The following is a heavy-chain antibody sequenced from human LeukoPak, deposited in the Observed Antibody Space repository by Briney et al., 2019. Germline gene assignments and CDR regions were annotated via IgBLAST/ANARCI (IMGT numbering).Heavy chain of an antibody. CDR3: GRGAGEIYYFDP. J-gene: IGHJ4*02. CDR1: GFTFDDYG. D-gene: IGHD3-10*01. V-gene: IGHV3-20*01. CDR2: INWNGDTT. Sequence: GGSLRLSCAASGFTFDDYGMSWVRQAPGKGLEWVSGINWNGDTTGYTDSVKGRFTISRDNANNSLYLQMNSLRAEDTALYHWGRGAGEIYYFDPGGQEPRATVSS.